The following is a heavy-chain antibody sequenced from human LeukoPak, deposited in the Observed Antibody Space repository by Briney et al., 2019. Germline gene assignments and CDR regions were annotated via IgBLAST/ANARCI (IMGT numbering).Heavy chain of an antibody. CDR1: GGSISSSNW. D-gene: IGHD6-6*01. CDR2: IFHTGTT. CDR3: ARAQKGYSTSFGFDP. Sequence: SETLSLTCAVSGGSISSSNWWSWVRQPPGKGLEWIGRIFHTGTTDYKTSLKGRVTISVDKSKNQFSLKLTSVTAADTAVYYCARAQKGYSTSFGFDPWGQGTLVTVSS. V-gene: IGHV4-4*02. J-gene: IGHJ5*02.